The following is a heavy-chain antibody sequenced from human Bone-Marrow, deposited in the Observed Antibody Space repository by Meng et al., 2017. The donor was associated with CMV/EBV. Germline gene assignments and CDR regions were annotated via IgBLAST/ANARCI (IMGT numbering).Heavy chain of an antibody. CDR2: INSDGSTT. V-gene: IGHV3-74*01. Sequence: GGSLRLSCAASGFTFSSYWMHWVRQAPGKGLVWVSRINSDGSTTRYADSVKGRFTISRDNARNTLYLQMNSLRAEDTTVYYCARVTGAGWLRFPDVWGQGTTVTVSS. D-gene: IGHD5-12*01. CDR3: ARVTGAGWLRFPDV. CDR1: GFTFSSYW. J-gene: IGHJ6*02.